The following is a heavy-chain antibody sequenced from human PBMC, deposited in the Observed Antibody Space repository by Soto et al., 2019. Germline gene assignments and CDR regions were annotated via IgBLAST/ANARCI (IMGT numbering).Heavy chain of an antibody. CDR2: ISSSGSTI. Sequence: HPGGSLRLSCAASGFTFSSYEMNWVRQAPGKGLEWVSYISSSGSTIYYADSVKGRFTISRDNAKNSLYLQMNSLRAEDTAVYYCARDDRQQWLVHGFDYWGQGTLVTVSS. CDR3: ARDDRQQWLVHGFDY. J-gene: IGHJ4*02. CDR1: GFTFSSYE. D-gene: IGHD6-19*01. V-gene: IGHV3-48*03.